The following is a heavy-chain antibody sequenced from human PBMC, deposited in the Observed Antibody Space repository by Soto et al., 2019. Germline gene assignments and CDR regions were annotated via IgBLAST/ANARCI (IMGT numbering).Heavy chain of an antibody. CDR1: GGSISSRGYS. J-gene: IGHJ3*02. V-gene: IGHV4-30-2*02. CDR3: AKGGWRLFDI. D-gene: IGHD3-3*01. Sequence: SETLSLTCAVSGGSISSRGYSWSWIRQPPGKGLEWIGYVFHSGTTNYNPSLKSRVTISVDTSKNQFSLKLSSVIAADTAVYYCAKGGWRLFDIWGQGTMVTVSS. CDR2: VFHSGTT.